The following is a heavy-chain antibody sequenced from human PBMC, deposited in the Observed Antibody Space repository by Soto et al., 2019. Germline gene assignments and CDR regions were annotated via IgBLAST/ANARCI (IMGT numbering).Heavy chain of an antibody. J-gene: IGHJ6*02. CDR3: ARDHTEQLVRGGYYYGMDV. CDR2: IYYSGST. Sequence: TSETLSLTCTVSGGSISSGGYYWSWIRQHPGKGLEWIGYIYYSGSTYYNPSLKSRVTISVDTSKNQFSLKLSSVTAADTAVYYCARDHTEQLVRGGYYYGMDVWGQGTTVTVSS. D-gene: IGHD6-6*01. V-gene: IGHV4-31*03. CDR1: GGSISSGGYY.